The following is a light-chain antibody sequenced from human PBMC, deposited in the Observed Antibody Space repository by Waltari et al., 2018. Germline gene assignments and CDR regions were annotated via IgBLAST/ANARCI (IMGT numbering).Light chain of an antibody. J-gene: IGLJ2*01. Sequence: QSVLTQPPSASGTPGQRVTISCSGSTSNIGSHTVNWYQQLPGTAPKLLIYSSNQRPSGVPDRFSGSKSGTSGTLAISGLLSEDEADYCCAAWDDSLNAPVFGGGTKLTVL. CDR2: SSN. V-gene: IGLV1-44*01. CDR3: AAWDDSLNAPV. CDR1: TSNIGSHT.